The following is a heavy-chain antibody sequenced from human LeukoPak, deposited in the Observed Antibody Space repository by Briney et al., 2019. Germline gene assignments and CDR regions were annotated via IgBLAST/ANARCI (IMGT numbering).Heavy chain of an antibody. V-gene: IGHV3-21*01. CDR1: GFTFSSYS. J-gene: IGHJ4*02. CDR3: ARDGYSSGWYRLPLNY. CDR2: ISSSSSYI. Sequence: GGSLRLSCAASGFTFSSYSMNWVRQAPGKGLDWVSSISSSSSYIYYADSVKGRFTISRDNAKNSLYLQMNSLRAEDAAVYYCARDGYSSGWYRLPLNYWGQGTLVTVSS. D-gene: IGHD6-19*01.